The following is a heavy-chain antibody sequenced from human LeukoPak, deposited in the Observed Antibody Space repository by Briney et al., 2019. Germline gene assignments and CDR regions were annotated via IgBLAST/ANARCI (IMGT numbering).Heavy chain of an antibody. V-gene: IGHV4-59*11. J-gene: IGHJ3*02. CDR1: GGSISSPY. CDR2: IHYSGNT. Sequence: SETLSLTCTVSGGSISSPYWSWIRQPPGKGLEWIGCIHYSGNTNYTPTLKNRLTMSVDTSKNQFSLKLSSVTAADTAVYYCVRGYYDSSGSSNTFDIWGQGTMVTVSS. CDR3: VRGYYDSSGSSNTFDI. D-gene: IGHD3-22*01.